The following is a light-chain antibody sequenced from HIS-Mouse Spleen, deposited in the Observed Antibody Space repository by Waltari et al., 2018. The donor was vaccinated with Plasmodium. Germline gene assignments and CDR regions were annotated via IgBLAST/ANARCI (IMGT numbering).Light chain of an antibody. J-gene: IGLJ2*01. CDR1: SSDVGGYTY. Sequence: QSALTPPPSASGSPGQSVTISCTGTSSDVGGYTYVPWHQQPPGQAPKLMIYEVSKRPSGVPDRFSGSKSGNTASLTVSGLQAEDEADYYCSSYAGSNNLVFGGGTKLTVL. CDR2: EVS. V-gene: IGLV2-8*01. CDR3: SSYAGSNNLV.